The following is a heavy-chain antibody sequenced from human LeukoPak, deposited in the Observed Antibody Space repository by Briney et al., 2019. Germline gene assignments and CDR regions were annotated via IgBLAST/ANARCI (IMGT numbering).Heavy chain of an antibody. CDR2: IKQDGSEK. CDR3: ARDIWFGEFIYYYYGMDV. J-gene: IGHJ6*02. CDR1: GFTFSSYS. D-gene: IGHD3-10*01. V-gene: IGHV3-7*01. Sequence: GGSLRLSCAASGFTFSSYSMSWVRQAPGKGLEWVANIKQDGSEKYYVDSVKGRFTISRNDAKNTLYLQMNSLRAEDTAVYYCARDIWFGEFIYYYYGMDVWGQGTTVTVSS.